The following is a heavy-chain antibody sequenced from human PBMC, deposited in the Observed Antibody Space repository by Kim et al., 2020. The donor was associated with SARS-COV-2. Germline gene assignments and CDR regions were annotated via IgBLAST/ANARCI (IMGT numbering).Heavy chain of an antibody. J-gene: IGHJ4*02. Sequence: ASVKVSCKSSGHTFTRDSIHWVRQAPGQRLEWMGGIDCGNGNTIYSQKFQGRVTLSTDTSASTAYMELSSLRSEDSAVYFCLGGYYFDYWGQETLVTVSS. D-gene: IGHD2-15*01. V-gene: IGHV1-3*01. CDR2: IDCGNGNT. CDR3: LGGYYFDY. CDR1: GHTFTRDS.